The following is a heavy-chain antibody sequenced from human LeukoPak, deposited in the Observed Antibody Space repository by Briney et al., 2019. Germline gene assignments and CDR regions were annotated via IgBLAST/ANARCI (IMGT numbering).Heavy chain of an antibody. Sequence: GGSLRLSCAASGFTFSNAWMSWVRQAPGKGLEWVGRIKSKTDGGTTDYAAPVKGRFTISRDDSKNTLYLQMNSLKTEDTAVYYCTRHNYYEDGFDYWGQGTLVTVSS. J-gene: IGHJ4*02. D-gene: IGHD3-22*01. V-gene: IGHV3-15*01. CDR1: GFTFSNAW. CDR3: TRHNYYEDGFDY. CDR2: IKSKTDGGTT.